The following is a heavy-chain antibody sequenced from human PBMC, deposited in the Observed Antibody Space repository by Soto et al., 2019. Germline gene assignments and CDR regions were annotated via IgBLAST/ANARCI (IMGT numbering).Heavy chain of an antibody. CDR1: GFTFSNHG. V-gene: IGHV3-33*01. CDR3: AREAGYQETVGQHRPDF. Sequence: QVQLVESGGGVVQPGGSLRLSCAASGFTFSNHGMHWVRQAPGKGLEWVPGIWQAASNKYYGDSVKGPSTISRDNSKNMLFLQMNSLRAEDMDVYYCAREAGYQETVGQHRPDFWGQGIMVTVSS. CDR2: IWQAASNK. D-gene: IGHD2-2*01. J-gene: IGHJ4*02.